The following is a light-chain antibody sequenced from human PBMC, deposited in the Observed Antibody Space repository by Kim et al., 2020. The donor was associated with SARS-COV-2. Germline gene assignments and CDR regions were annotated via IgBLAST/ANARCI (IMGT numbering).Light chain of an antibody. CDR3: SSYTSTSTLV. J-gene: IGLJ1*01. CDR2: DVS. Sequence: GQSITISGTGSSSDIGGYNYVSWYQQHPGKAPKLMIYDVSDRSSGVSTRFSGSKSGNTASLTISGLQAEDEADYYCSSYTSTSTLVFGTGTKVTVL. V-gene: IGLV2-14*03. CDR1: SSDIGGYNY.